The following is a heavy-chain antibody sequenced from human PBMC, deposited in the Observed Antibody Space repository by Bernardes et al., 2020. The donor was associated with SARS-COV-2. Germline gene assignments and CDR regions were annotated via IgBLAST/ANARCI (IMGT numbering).Heavy chain of an antibody. V-gene: IGHV4-39*01. D-gene: IGHD3-3*01. CDR3: ARNDGIFGVVPLALDY. CDR2: IYYSGST. J-gene: IGHJ4*02. Sequence: SETLSLTCTVSGGSITSSRYYWGWIRLPPGKGLEWIATIYYSGSTYYNPSLKSRVTVSLDTSKNQFSLKLSSVTAADTAVYYCARNDGIFGVVPLALDYWGQGTLVTVSS. CDR1: GGSITSSRYY.